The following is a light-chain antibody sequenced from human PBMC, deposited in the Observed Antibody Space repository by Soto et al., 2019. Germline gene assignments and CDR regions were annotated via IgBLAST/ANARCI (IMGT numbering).Light chain of an antibody. Sequence: QSVLTQPASVSGSPGQSITISCTGTSSDIGNYDFVSWYQQVPGTAPKAMIYGVSSRPSGVSNRFSGSKSGNTASLTISGLQAEDEAYYYCSSYTTSTSFILFGGGTKVTVL. V-gene: IGLV2-14*01. CDR2: GVS. CDR1: SSDIGNYDF. CDR3: SSYTTSTSFIL. J-gene: IGLJ2*01.